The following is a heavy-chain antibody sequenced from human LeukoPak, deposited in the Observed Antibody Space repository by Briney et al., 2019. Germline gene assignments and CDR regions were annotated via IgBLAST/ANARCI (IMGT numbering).Heavy chain of an antibody. Sequence: KGGESLKISCKGSGYSFTSYWIGWVRQLPGKGLEWMGIIYPGDSDTRYSPSFQGQVTISADKSISTAYLQWSSLKASDAAMYYCARQEYSSSSTSDYFDYWGQGTLVTVSS. CDR2: IYPGDSDT. D-gene: IGHD6-6*01. J-gene: IGHJ4*02. CDR1: GYSFTSYW. CDR3: ARQEYSSSSTSDYFDY. V-gene: IGHV5-51*01.